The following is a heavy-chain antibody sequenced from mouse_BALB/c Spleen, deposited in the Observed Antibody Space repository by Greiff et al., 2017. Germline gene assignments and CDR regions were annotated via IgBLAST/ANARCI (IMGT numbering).Heavy chain of an antibody. Sequence: QVQLQQSGAELARPGASVKMSCKASGYTFTSYTMHWVKQRPGQGLEWIGYINPSSGYTNYNQKFKDKATLTADKSSSTAYMQLSSLTSEDSAVYYCAPYYYGSSHYYAMDYWGQGTSVTVSS. D-gene: IGHD1-1*01. CDR1: GYTFTSYT. CDR2: INPSSGYT. CDR3: APYYYGSSHYYAMDY. V-gene: IGHV1-4*01. J-gene: IGHJ4*01.